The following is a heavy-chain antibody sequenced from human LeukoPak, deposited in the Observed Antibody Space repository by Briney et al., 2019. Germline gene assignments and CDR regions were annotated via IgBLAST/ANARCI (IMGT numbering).Heavy chain of an antibody. D-gene: IGHD3-22*01. CDR1: GFTFSSYG. CDR3: AKDYDSSGYYPLCYFDY. Sequence: GGSLRLSCAASGFTFSSYGMHWVRQAPGKGLEWVAFIRYDGSNKYYADSVKGRFTISRDNSKNTLYLQMNSLRAEDTAVYYCAKDYDSSGYYPLCYFDYWGQGTLSPSPQ. CDR2: IRYDGSNK. V-gene: IGHV3-30*02. J-gene: IGHJ4*02.